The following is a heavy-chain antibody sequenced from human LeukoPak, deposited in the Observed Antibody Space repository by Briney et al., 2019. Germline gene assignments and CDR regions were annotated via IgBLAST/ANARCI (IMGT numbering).Heavy chain of an antibody. CDR1: GFSLTTGGVG. D-gene: IGHD2-15*01. CDR3: AHASPCRGSSCSEYFQH. V-gene: IGHV2-5*02. Sequence: SGPTLVKPTQTLTLTCTFSGFSLTTGGVGVGWIRQPPGKALEWLALIFWDTDTRFSPSLKSRLSITKGTSKNQVVLTMTNMDPVDTATYYCAHASPCRGSSCSEYFQHWGQGTLVTVSS. J-gene: IGHJ1*01. CDR2: IFWDTDT.